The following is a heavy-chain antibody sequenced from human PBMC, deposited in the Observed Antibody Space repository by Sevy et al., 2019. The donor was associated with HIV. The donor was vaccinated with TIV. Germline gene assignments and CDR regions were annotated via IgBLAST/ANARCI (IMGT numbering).Heavy chain of an antibody. Sequence: SETLSLTCTVSGGSISSYYWSWIRQPPGKGLEWIGYIYYSGSTNYNPSLKSRVTISVDTSKNQFSLKLSSVTAADTAVYYCARVEVMIVVAPDAFDIWGQGTMVTVSS. CDR3: ARVEVMIVVAPDAFDI. CDR2: IYYSGST. J-gene: IGHJ3*02. CDR1: GGSISSYY. V-gene: IGHV4-59*01. D-gene: IGHD3-22*01.